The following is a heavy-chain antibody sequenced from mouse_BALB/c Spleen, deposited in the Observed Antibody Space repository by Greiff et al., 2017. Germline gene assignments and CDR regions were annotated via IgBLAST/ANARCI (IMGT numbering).Heavy chain of an antibody. CDR1: GYTFTSYW. J-gene: IGHJ4*01. V-gene: IGHV1-69*02. Sequence: VQLQQPGAELVRPGASVKLSCKASGYTFTSYWINWVKQRPGQGLEWIGNIYPSDSYTNYNQKFKDKATLTVDKSSSTAYMQLSSPTSEDSAVYYCTRGRDYDYAMDYWGQGTSVTVSS. CDR3: TRGRDYDYAMDY. CDR2: IYPSDSYT. D-gene: IGHD2-4*01.